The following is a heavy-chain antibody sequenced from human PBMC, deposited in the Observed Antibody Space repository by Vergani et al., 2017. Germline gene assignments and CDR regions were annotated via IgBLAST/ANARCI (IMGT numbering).Heavy chain of an antibody. Sequence: QVQLVESGGGVVQPGRSLRLSCAASGFTFSSYAMHWVRQAPGKGLEWVAVISYDGSNKYYADSVKGRFTISRDNSKNTLYLQMNSLRAEDTAVYYCAKLNYGDYLETGWGQGTLVTVSS. CDR2: ISYDGSNK. V-gene: IGHV3-30*04. J-gene: IGHJ4*02. D-gene: IGHD4-17*01. CDR3: AKLNYGDYLETG. CDR1: GFTFSSYA.